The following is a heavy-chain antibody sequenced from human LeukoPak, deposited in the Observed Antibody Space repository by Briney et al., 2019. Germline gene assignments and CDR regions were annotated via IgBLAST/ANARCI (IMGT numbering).Heavy chain of an antibody. CDR2: ISSSGSTI. D-gene: IGHD6-13*01. Sequence: PGGSLRLSCAASGFTFSSYEMNWVRQAPGKGLEWVSYISSSGSTIYYADSVKGRFTISRDNAKNSLYLQMNSLRAEDTAVYYCARASSSWYGLDYWGQGTLVTVSS. CDR1: GFTFSSYE. V-gene: IGHV3-48*03. J-gene: IGHJ4*02. CDR3: ARASSSWYGLDY.